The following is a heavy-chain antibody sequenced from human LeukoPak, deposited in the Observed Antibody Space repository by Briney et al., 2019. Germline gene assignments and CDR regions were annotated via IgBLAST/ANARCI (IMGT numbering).Heavy chain of an antibody. Sequence: SETLSLTCTVSGGSISSSNCYWGWIRQPPGKGLEWIGEINHSGSTNYNPSLKSRVTISVDTSKNQFSLKLSSVTAADTAVYYCARLPFFIAVAGREAFDIWGQGAMVTVSS. J-gene: IGHJ3*02. D-gene: IGHD6-19*01. CDR1: GGSISSSNCY. CDR2: INHSGST. CDR3: ARLPFFIAVAGREAFDI. V-gene: IGHV4-39*07.